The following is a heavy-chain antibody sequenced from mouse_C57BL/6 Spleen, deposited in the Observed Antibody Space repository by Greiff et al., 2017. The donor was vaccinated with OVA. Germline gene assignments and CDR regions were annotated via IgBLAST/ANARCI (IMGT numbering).Heavy chain of an antibody. V-gene: IGHV1-82*01. Sequence: QVQLKESGPELVKPGASVKISCKASGYAFSSSWMNWVKQRPGKGLEWIGRIYPGDGDTNYNGKFKGKATLTADKSSSTAYMQLSSLTSEDSAVYFCARRNSGYDYDVGYYAMDYWGQGTSVTVSS. D-gene: IGHD2-4*01. CDR1: GYAFSSSW. CDR3: ARRNSGYDYDVGYYAMDY. J-gene: IGHJ4*01. CDR2: IYPGDGDT.